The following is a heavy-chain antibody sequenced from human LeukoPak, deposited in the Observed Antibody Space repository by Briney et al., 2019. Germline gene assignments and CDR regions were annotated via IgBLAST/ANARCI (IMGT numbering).Heavy chain of an antibody. D-gene: IGHD6-13*01. CDR1: GFTFRSYW. CDR3: ARSTVAAAGDD. J-gene: IGHJ4*02. Sequence: GGSLRLSCAASGFTFRSYWMTWVRQAPGKGPEWVANIKPDGSEKYYVDSVKGRFTVSRDNAENSLYLQMNSPRAEDSAVYFCARSTVAAAGDDWGQGTLVTVSS. V-gene: IGHV3-7*01. CDR2: IKPDGSEK.